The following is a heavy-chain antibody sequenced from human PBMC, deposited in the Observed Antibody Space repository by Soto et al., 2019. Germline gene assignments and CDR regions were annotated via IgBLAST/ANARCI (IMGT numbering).Heavy chain of an antibody. CDR1: GGSILDSTYY. CDR2: IFYSGGT. J-gene: IGHJ5*02. V-gene: IGHV4-39*01. Sequence: SETLSLTCTVSGGSILDSTYYWAWIRQSPGKGLEWIGTIFYSGGTFYTPSLKSRVTMSVDTSNNQFSLKLSSVTAAGTAVYYCARQASGYYYGWFDPWGQGTLVTVSS. D-gene: IGHD3-22*01. CDR3: ARQASGYYYGWFDP.